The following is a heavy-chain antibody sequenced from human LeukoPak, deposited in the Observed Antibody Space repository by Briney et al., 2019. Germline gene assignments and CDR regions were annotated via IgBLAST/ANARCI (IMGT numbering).Heavy chain of an antibody. CDR2: IYYSGST. CDR3: ASGEEQWLVFDFDY. CDR1: GGSISSSSYY. V-gene: IGHV4-39*01. D-gene: IGHD6-19*01. J-gene: IGHJ4*02. Sequence: SETLSLTCTVSGGSISSSSYYWGWIRQPPGKGLEWIGSIYYSGSTYYNPSLKSRVTISVDTSKNQFSLKQSSVTAADTAVYYCASGEEQWLVFDFDYWGQGALVTVSS.